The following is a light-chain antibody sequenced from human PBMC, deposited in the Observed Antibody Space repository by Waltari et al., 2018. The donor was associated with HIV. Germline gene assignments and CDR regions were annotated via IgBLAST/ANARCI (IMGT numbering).Light chain of an antibody. CDR2: RDS. CDR3: HVWDSGTVV. Sequence: SYEATPPPPVSVALGPPARITCAGNNNCRQTVHWFQQRPGQAPILVIYRDSNRPSGIPERFSGANSGNTATLTINRGQVGDEADYYCHVWDSGTVVFGGGTKLTVL. V-gene: IGLV3-9*01. CDR1: NNCRQT. J-gene: IGLJ2*01.